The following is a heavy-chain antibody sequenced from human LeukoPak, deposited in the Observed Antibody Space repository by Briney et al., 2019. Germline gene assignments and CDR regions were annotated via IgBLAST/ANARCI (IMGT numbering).Heavy chain of an antibody. J-gene: IGHJ6*03. CDR3: ARGAGQLPSPYYYYYYMDV. CDR2: MNPNSGNT. CDR1: GYTFTSYD. Sequence: GASVKVSCKASGYTFTSYDINWVRQATGQGLEWMGWMNPNSGNTGYAQKFQGRVTMTRNTSISTAYMELSSLGSEDTAVYYCARGAGQLPSPYYYYYYMDVWGKGTTVTVSS. D-gene: IGHD2-2*01. V-gene: IGHV1-8*01.